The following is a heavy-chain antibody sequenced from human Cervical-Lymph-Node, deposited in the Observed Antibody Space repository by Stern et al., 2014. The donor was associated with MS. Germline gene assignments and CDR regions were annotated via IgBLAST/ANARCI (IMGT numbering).Heavy chain of an antibody. CDR1: QYTFTGYY. D-gene: IGHD3-3*01. J-gene: IGHJ5*02. V-gene: IGHV1-2*02. CDR2: MKPHGGDT. CDR3: ARGNYDFWSGGSDNYFDP. Sequence: QVQLMQSGAEVMNPGASVKVSCKASQYTFTGYYVHWVRQVPGQALEWMGWMKPHGGDTTYAQEFEGRVTMTWDTSINTGYMEITTLRSDDTAVYYCARGNYDFWSGGSDNYFDPWGQGTLVIVSS.